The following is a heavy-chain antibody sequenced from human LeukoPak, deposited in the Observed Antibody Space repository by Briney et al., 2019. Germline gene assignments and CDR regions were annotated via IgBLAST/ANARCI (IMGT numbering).Heavy chain of an antibody. J-gene: IGHJ4*02. D-gene: IGHD2/OR15-2a*01. CDR3: ASYFRADLDF. Sequence: SETLSLTCTVSGGSFSSYYWSWIRQPAGKGLEWIGRIYTSGSTNYNPSLKSRVTMSVDTSKNQLSLKLTSVTAADTAVYYCASYFRADLDFWGQGTLVTVSS. V-gene: IGHV4-4*07. CDR1: GGSFSSYY. CDR2: IYTSGST.